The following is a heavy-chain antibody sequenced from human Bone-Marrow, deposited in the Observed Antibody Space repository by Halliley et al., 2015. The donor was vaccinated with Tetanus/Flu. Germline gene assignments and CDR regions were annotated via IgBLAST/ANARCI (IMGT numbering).Heavy chain of an antibody. J-gene: IGHJ4*02. V-gene: IGHV3-23*01. Sequence: SSGGGGSAYYAASVKGRFTIPRDHSKNPLYLQMNSRGSEDPAVYYCAKWRPSDPFDFWGQGTLVTVSS. D-gene: IGHD3-3*01. CDR3: AKWRPSDPFDF. CDR2: SSGGGGSA.